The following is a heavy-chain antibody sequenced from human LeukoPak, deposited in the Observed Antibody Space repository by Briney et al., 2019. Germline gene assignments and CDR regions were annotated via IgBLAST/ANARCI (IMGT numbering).Heavy chain of an antibody. Sequence: PGGSLRLSCSASGITFSHFAMHWVRQPPGRGLEYVSGITSNGHNTYYADSVKGRFTISRDNSKNTLSLQMNSLRAEDTAVYYCARHSGGDSYGYYFDYWGQGTLVTVSS. J-gene: IGHJ4*02. CDR2: ITSNGHNT. CDR3: ARHSGGDSYGYYFDY. CDR1: GITFSHFA. D-gene: IGHD2-21*01. V-gene: IGHV3-64*04.